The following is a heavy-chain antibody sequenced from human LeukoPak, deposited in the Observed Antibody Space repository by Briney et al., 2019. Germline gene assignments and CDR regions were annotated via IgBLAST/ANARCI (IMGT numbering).Heavy chain of an antibody. Sequence: GGSLRLSCTASGFSFSSYSMNWVRQAPGKGLAWVSSISTTSNYIYHADSVKGRFTISRDNAKNSLYLQTNSLRAEDTAVYYCARDPRYYHGSGFDYWGQGTLVTVSS. CDR3: ARDPRYYHGSGFDY. D-gene: IGHD3-10*01. V-gene: IGHV3-21*01. CDR2: ISTTSNYI. CDR1: GFSFSSYS. J-gene: IGHJ4*02.